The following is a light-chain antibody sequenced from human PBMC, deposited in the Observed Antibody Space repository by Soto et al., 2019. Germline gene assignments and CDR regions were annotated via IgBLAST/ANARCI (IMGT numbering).Light chain of an antibody. CDR2: DNN. J-gene: IGLJ1*01. V-gene: IGLV1-51*01. CDR1: SSNIGNNY. Sequence: QSVLTQSPSVSAAPGQKVTISCYGSSSNIGNNYVSWYQQLPGTAPKLLIYDNNKRPSGIPDRFSGSKSGTSGTLDITGLQTGDEADYYCGTWDNSLSAGLFGAGTKVTVL. CDR3: GTWDNSLSAGL.